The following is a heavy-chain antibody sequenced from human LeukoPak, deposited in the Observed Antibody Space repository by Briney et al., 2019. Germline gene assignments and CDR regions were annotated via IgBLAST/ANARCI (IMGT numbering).Heavy chain of an antibody. CDR2: ISYDGSNK. Sequence: GRSLRLSCAASGFTFSSFAMHWVRQAPGKGLEWVAVISYDGSNKYYADSVKARFTISRDNSKNTLYLQMNSLRAEDTAVYYCAIIGYWGQGTLVTVSS. V-gene: IGHV3-30-3*01. J-gene: IGHJ4*02. CDR1: GFTFSSFA. CDR3: AIIGY. D-gene: IGHD3-16*02.